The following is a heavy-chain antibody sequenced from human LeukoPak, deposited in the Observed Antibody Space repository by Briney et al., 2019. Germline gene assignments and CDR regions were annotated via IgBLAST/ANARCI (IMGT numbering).Heavy chain of an antibody. CDR3: ARCSSWFPDWYFDL. V-gene: IGHV4-61*02. D-gene: IGHD6-19*01. CDR2: IYTRGST. Sequence: KPSETLSLTCTVSGGSISSGNYYWSWIRQPAGKGLEWIGRIYTRGSTDYNPSLESRVTISLDTSKNHYSLKLNSVTAADTAVYYCARCSSWFPDWYFDLWGRGTLVTVSS. CDR1: GGSISSGNYY. J-gene: IGHJ2*01.